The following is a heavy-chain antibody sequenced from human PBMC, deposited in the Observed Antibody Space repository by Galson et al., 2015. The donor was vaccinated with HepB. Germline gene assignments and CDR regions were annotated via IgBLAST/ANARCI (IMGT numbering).Heavy chain of an antibody. D-gene: IGHD6-13*01. CDR2: IWYDGSNK. J-gene: IGHJ4*02. CDR1: GFTFSSYG. Sequence: SLRLSCAASGFTFSSYGMHWVRQAPGKGLEWVAVIWYDGSNKYYADSVKGRFTISRDNSKNTLYLQMNSLRAEDTAVYYCAREVATPGPAAAAYFDYWGQGTLVTVSS. V-gene: IGHV3-33*08. CDR3: AREVATPGPAAAAYFDY.